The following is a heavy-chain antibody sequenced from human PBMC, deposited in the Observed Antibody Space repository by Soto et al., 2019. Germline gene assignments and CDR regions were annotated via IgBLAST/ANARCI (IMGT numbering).Heavy chain of an antibody. J-gene: IGHJ4*02. CDR3: AKYYGSGSYYHFDY. V-gene: IGHV3-23*01. D-gene: IGHD3-10*01. CDR1: GFTFSNYA. CDR2: ISGGGGTT. Sequence: EVQLLESGGGLVQPGGSLRPSCAASGFTFSNYAMSWVRQAPGKGLEWVSAISGGGGTTYYADSVKGRFTISRDNSKKTVYLQMSSLRAEDTAVYYCAKYYGSGSYYHFDYWGQGTLVTVSS.